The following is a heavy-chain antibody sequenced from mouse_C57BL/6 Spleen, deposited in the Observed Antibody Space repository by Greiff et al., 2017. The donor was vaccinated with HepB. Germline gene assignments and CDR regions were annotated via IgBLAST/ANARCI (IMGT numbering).Heavy chain of an antibody. V-gene: IGHV6-6*01. CDR1: GFTFSDAW. CDR2: IRNKANNHAT. CDR3: TGGDGYLYYFDY. J-gene: IGHJ2*01. D-gene: IGHD2-3*01. Sequence: EVKLEESGGGLVQPGGSMKLSCAASGFTFSDAWMDWVRQSPEKGLAWVAEIRNKANNHATYYAESVKGRFTISRDDSKSSVYLQMNSLRAEDTGIYYCTGGDGYLYYFDYWGQGTTLTVSS.